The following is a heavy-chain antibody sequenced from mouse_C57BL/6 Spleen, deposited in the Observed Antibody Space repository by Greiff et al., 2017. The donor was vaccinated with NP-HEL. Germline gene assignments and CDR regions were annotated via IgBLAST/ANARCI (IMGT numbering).Heavy chain of an antibody. CDR1: GFTFSSYG. CDR3: ARHLPYYYGSSPWYFDV. Sequence: EVKLVESGGDLVKPGGSLKLSCAASGFTFSSYGMSWVHQTPDKRLEWVATISSGGSYTYYPASVKGRFTISRDNAKNTLYLQMSSLKSEDTAMYYCARHLPYYYGSSPWYFDVWGTGTTVTVSS. D-gene: IGHD1-1*01. CDR2: ISSGGSYT. V-gene: IGHV5-6*02. J-gene: IGHJ1*03.